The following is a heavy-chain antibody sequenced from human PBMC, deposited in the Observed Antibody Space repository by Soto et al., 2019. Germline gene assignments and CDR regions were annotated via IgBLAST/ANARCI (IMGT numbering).Heavy chain of an antibody. CDR2: GYYRGRS. J-gene: IGHJ4*02. V-gene: IGHV4-39*02. CDR1: GGSVTNSSYY. Sequence: SETLSLTCTVSGGSVTNSSYYWGWLRQSPGKGLEWIGSGYYRGRSYSKSSVESRVTISADTTKNRVSLSLNTGTASDTAVYFCVSQRTTVPTQAYFDYWGPGTLVTVSS. D-gene: IGHD4-17*01. CDR3: VSQRTTVPTQAYFDY.